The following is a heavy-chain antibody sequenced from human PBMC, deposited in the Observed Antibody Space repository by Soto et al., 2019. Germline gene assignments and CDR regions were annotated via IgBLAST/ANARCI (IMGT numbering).Heavy chain of an antibody. CDR2: IAYSGYT. D-gene: IGHD6-19*01. CDR1: GGCISSSSHY. V-gene: IGHV4-39*02. Sequence: SETLSLSCTVSGGCISSSSHYWGWIRQPPGKGLEWIGSIAYSGYTYYNPSLKSRVTISVDTSKNHFSLKLSSVTAAGTAVYYCSSPPRSRGPEDAFDIWGQGTMVTVSS. CDR3: SSPPRSRGPEDAFDI. J-gene: IGHJ3*02.